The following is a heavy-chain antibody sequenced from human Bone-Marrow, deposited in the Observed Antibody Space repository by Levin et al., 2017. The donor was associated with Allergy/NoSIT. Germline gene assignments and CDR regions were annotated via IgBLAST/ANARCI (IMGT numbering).Heavy chain of an antibody. Sequence: SVKVSCKASGGTFSSYAISWVRQAPGQGLEWMGGIIPIFGTANYAQKFQGRVTITADKSTSTAYMELSSLRSEDTAVYYCARSSYYDSSGYYLNWFDPWGQGTLVTVSS. CDR2: IIPIFGTA. J-gene: IGHJ5*02. D-gene: IGHD3-22*01. V-gene: IGHV1-69*06. CDR3: ARSSYYDSSGYYLNWFDP. CDR1: GGTFSSYA.